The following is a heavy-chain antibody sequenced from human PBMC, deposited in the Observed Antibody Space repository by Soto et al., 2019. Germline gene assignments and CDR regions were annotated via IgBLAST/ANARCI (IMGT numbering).Heavy chain of an antibody. CDR1: WGALSSCA. CDR3: PSPRAYNYKLEFAY. CDR2: IIPIVGTA. V-gene: IGHV1-69*13. Sequence: APVKVCWNASWGALSSCAIRWVRQSPGQGLEWMGGIIPIVGTADYGQKFQGRVTITADEATSTAYMELSRLRSEHTAVYYRPSPRAYNYKLEFAYWRQGTLVTVPS. D-gene: IGHD2-2*01. J-gene: IGHJ4*02.